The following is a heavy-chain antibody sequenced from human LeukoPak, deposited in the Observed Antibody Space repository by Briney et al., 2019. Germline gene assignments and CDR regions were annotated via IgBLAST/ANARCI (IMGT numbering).Heavy chain of an antibody. CDR3: ARRPNSNYARHYFDY. D-gene: IGHD4-11*01. Sequence: ASVKVSCMASGGIFSSYASSWVRQAPGQGLEWVGVILPICGTANYAQSFQGRVSLTADKSTNTAYVEVNRLRAGDTAVDLFARRPNSNYARHYFDYWGEGPLVSVSS. J-gene: IGHJ4*02. CDR2: ILPICGTA. V-gene: IGHV1-69*06. CDR1: GGIFSSYA.